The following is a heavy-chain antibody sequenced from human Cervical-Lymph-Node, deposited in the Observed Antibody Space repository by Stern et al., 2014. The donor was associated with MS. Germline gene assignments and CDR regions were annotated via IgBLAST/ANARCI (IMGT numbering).Heavy chain of an antibody. J-gene: IGHJ4*02. CDR1: GFAFSIYA. CDR2: VSKDGNNE. CDR3: ASGYYDSSGYYYRGPDY. Sequence: QVQLVESGGAVVQPGRSLRLSCAASGFAFSIYAMHWVRQAPGKGLEWVAVVSKDGNNEYYGDSVRSRFTVSRDNSKNTLYLHMNSLRGADTAVYFCASGYYDSSGYYYRGPDYWGQGTLVTVSS. V-gene: IGHV3-30*04. D-gene: IGHD3-22*01.